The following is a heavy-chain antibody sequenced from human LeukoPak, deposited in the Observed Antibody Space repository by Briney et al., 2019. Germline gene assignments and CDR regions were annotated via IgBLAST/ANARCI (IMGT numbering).Heavy chain of an antibody. V-gene: IGHV4-31*03. D-gene: IGHD1-1*01. CDR3: ARTTTSDAFDI. J-gene: IGHJ3*02. Sequence: SETLSHTCTVSGGSISSGGYYWSWIRQYPGKGLEWIGYIYYSGSTYYNPSLKSRVTISVDTSKNQFSLRLCSVTAADTAIYYCARTTTSDAFDIWGQGTMVTVSS. CDR1: GGSISSGGYY. CDR2: IYYSGST.